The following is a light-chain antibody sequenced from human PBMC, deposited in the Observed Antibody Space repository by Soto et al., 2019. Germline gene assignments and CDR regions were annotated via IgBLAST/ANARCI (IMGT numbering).Light chain of an antibody. Sequence: EIVLTQSPGTLSLSPGERATLSCRASQSVSSSYLAWYQQKPGQAPRLLIYDASSRATGIPDRFSGSGSGTDFTLTISRPEPEDFAVYYCQQYGSSPLTFGGGTKVDIK. J-gene: IGKJ4*01. V-gene: IGKV3-20*01. CDR3: QQYGSSPLT. CDR2: DAS. CDR1: QSVSSSY.